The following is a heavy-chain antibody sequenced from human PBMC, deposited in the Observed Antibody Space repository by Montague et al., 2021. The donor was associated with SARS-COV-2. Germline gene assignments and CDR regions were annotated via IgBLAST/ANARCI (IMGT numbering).Heavy chain of an antibody. D-gene: IGHD3-22*01. Sequence: SETLSLTCTVSGGSISSNYWCWIRQPQGKGMEWMGYTYNSGRTHXNPALKSRGTISVDTAKTKYSLKLSPVSAAATAVDYCARGSRYYDSSGYSFDYWGQGTMVTVSS. J-gene: IGHJ4*02. CDR2: TYNSGRT. CDR3: ARGSRYYDSSGYSFDY. CDR1: GGSISSNY. V-gene: IGHV4-59*01.